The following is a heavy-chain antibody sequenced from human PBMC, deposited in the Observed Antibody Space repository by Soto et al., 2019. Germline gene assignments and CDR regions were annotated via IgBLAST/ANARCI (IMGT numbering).Heavy chain of an antibody. J-gene: IGHJ4*02. CDR2: IIPIFGTA. CDR1: GGTFSSYA. D-gene: IGHD2-15*01. Sequence: QVQLVQSGAEVKKPGSSVKVSCKASGGTFSSYAISWVRQAPGQGLEWMGGIIPIFGTANYAQKFQGRVTITGDESRSTAYMELSSLRSEDTAVYYCARGSVCSGGSCYIGAIVYWGQGTLVTVSS. V-gene: IGHV1-69*01. CDR3: ARGSVCSGGSCYIGAIVY.